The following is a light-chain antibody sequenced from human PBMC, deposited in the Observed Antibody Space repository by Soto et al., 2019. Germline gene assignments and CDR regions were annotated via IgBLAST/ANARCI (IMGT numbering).Light chain of an antibody. J-gene: IGKJ1*01. Sequence: ETLMTQSAATLSVSPGERVTLSCRASQSVNSNLAWYQQKPGQAPRLLIYGASTRVTGIPARFSGSGSGTDFTLAISSLQSVDFAIYYCQQYNNWPRTFGQGTKVEI. CDR2: GAS. CDR3: QQYNNWPRT. V-gene: IGKV3-15*01. CDR1: QSVNSN.